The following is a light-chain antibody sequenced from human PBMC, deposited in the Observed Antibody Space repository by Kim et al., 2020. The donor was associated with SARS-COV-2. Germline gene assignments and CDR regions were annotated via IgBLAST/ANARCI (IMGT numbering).Light chain of an antibody. CDR2: QDN. J-gene: IGLJ2*01. CDR1: NLGNKY. Sequence: SSELTQPPSVSVSPGQTASITCSGDNLGNKYVCWYQQKPGQSPMLVIYQDNKRPSGIPERISGSNSGNTATLTISGTQVMDEADYFCQASDSNTVVFGGGTQLTVL. V-gene: IGLV3-1*01. CDR3: QASDSNTVV.